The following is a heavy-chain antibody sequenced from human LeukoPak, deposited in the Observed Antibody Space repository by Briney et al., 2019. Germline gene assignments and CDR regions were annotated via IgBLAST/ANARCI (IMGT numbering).Heavy chain of an antibody. J-gene: IGHJ4*02. Sequence: SETLSLTCTVSGGSINSYYWSWIRQPPGKGLEWIGRIYTSGSTNYNPSLKSRVTMSVDTSKNQFSLKLSSVTAADTAVYYCARSSGYLPNYFDYWGQGTLVTVSS. D-gene: IGHD5-12*01. CDR2: IYTSGST. V-gene: IGHV4-4*07. CDR1: GGSINSYY. CDR3: ARSSGYLPNYFDY.